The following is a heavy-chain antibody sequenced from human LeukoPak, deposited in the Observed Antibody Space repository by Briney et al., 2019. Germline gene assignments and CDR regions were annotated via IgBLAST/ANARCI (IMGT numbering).Heavy chain of an antibody. J-gene: IGHJ6*02. CDR2: IWYDGSNK. V-gene: IGHV3-33*01. D-gene: IGHD2-15*01. Sequence: GGSLRLSCAASGFTFSSYGMHWVRQAPGKGLEWVAVIWYDGSNKYYADSVKGRLTISRDNSKNTLSLQMNSLRAEDTAVYYCARYYCSGGSCYSSFDPYYYGMDVWGQGTTVTVSS. CDR3: ARYYCSGGSCYSSFDPYYYGMDV. CDR1: GFTFSSYG.